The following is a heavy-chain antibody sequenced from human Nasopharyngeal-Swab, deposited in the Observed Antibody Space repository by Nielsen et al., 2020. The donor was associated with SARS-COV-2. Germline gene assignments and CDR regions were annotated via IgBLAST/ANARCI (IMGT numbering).Heavy chain of an antibody. CDR1: GYTFTGYY. CDR3: ARDPTSVAGTGDYYYGMDV. Sequence: ASVKVSCKASGYTFTGYYMHWVRQAPGQGLEWMGRINPNRGGTNYAQKFQGRVTMTRDTSISTAYMELSRLRSDDTAVYYCARDPTSVAGTGDYYYGMDVWGQGTTVTVSS. V-gene: IGHV1-2*06. J-gene: IGHJ6*02. CDR2: INPNRGGT. D-gene: IGHD6-19*01.